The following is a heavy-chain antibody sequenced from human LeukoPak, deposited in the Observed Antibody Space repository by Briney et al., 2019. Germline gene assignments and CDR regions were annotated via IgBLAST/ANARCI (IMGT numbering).Heavy chain of an antibody. CDR3: ARGVGATTSLLH. CDR1: GGSISSYY. D-gene: IGHD1-26*01. J-gene: IGHJ4*02. CDR2: ISYSGST. V-gene: IGHV4-59*01. Sequence: PSETLSLTCTVSGGSISSYYWSWIRQPPGKGLEWIGYISYSGSTNYNPSLKSRATISLDTSKSQFSLNLSSVTAADTAVYYCARGVGATTSLLHWGQGTLVTVSS.